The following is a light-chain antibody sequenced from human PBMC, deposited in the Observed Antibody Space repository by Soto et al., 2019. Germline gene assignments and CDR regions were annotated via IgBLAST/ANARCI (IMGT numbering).Light chain of an antibody. CDR3: QQYGSSPRT. Sequence: SWLPGERATLSCGASQSISSYLAWYQQKPGLAPRLLIYDASSRATGIPDRFSGSGSGTDFTLTISRLEPEDFAVYYCQQYGSSPRTFGQGTKVDIK. CDR1: QSISSY. V-gene: IGKV3D-20*01. J-gene: IGKJ1*01. CDR2: DAS.